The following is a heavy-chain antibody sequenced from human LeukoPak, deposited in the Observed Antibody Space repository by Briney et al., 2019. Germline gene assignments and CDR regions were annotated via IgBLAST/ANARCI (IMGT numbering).Heavy chain of an antibody. D-gene: IGHD4-17*01. CDR2: MNPNSGNT. Sequence: GASVKVSCKASGYTFTSYDINWVRQATGQGLEWMGWMNPNSGNTGYAQKFQGRVTMTRNTSISTAYMELSSLRSEDTAVYYCARWNGDYGFFYYYYMDVWGKGTTVTISS. J-gene: IGHJ6*03. CDR3: ARWNGDYGFFYYYYMDV. V-gene: IGHV1-8*01. CDR1: GYTFTSYD.